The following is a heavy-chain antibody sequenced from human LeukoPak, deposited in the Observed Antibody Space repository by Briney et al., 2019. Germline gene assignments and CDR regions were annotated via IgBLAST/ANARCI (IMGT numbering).Heavy chain of an antibody. Sequence: SSETQSLTCAVYGGSFSGYYWSWIRQPPGKGLEWIGEINHSGSTNYNPSLKSRVTISVDTSKNQFSLKLSSVTAADTAVYYCARGVSVYYDILTGYYYYYYMDVWGKGTTVTVSS. CDR3: ARGVSVYYDILTGYYYYYYMDV. V-gene: IGHV4-34*01. J-gene: IGHJ6*03. D-gene: IGHD3-9*01. CDR1: GGSFSGYY. CDR2: INHSGST.